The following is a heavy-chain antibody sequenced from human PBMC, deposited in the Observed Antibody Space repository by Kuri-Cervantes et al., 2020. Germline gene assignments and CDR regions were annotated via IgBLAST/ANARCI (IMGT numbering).Heavy chain of an antibody. V-gene: IGHV4-4*07. CDR2: IYTSGST. CDR1: GGSISSYY. Sequence: GSLRLSCTVSGGSISSYYWSWIRQPAGKGLEWIGRIYTSGSTNYNPSLKSRVTMSVDTSKNQFSLKLSSVTAADTAVYYCAREKGDYYHGGIWFDPWGQGNLVTVSS. J-gene: IGHJ5*02. CDR3: AREKGDYYHGGIWFDP. D-gene: IGHD3-10*01.